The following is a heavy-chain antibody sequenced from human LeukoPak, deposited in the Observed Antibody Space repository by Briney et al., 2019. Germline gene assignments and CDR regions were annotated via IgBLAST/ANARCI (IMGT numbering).Heavy chain of an antibody. CDR2: IYPGDSDT. V-gene: IGHV5-51*01. CDR1: GYTFTTYW. CDR3: ARNSHSNGMDV. Sequence: GESLRISCQGSGYTFTTYWIGWVRQMPGEGLGWMGIIYPGDSDTTYSPSFQGQVTFSADKSISTAYLQWRSLKASDTAMYYCARNSHSNGMDVWGQGTTVTVSS. D-gene: IGHD2-15*01. J-gene: IGHJ6*02.